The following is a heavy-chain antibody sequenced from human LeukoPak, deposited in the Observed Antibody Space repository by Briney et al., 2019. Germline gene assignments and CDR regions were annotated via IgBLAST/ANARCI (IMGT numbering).Heavy chain of an antibody. D-gene: IGHD2-15*01. CDR3: ARPVAYCSGGSCYPEYFQH. CDR2: IYPGDSDT. V-gene: IGHV5-51*01. J-gene: IGHJ1*01. CDR1: GYXFTSYW. Sequence: GESLKISCNGSGYXFTSYWIGWVRQMPGKGLEWMGIIYPGDSDTRYSPSFQGQVTISADKSISTAYLQWSSLKALDTAMYYCARPVAYCSGGSCYPEYFQHWGQGTLVTVSS.